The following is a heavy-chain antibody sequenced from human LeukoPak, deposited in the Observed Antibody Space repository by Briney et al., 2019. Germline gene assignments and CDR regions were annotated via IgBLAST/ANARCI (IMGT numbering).Heavy chain of an antibody. V-gene: IGHV1-69*05. D-gene: IGHD6-19*01. Sequence: GSSLKVSCKASGGTFSSYAISWVRQAPGQGLEWVGGIIPIFGTANYAQKFQGRVTITTDESTSTAYMELSSLRSEDTAVYYCARARRAVAGLSYFDYWGQGTLVTVSS. J-gene: IGHJ4*02. CDR3: ARARRAVAGLSYFDY. CDR2: IIPIFGTA. CDR1: GGTFSSYA.